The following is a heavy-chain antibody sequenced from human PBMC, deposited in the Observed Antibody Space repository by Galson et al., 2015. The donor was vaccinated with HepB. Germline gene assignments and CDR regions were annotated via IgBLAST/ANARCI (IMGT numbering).Heavy chain of an antibody. CDR3: ARGYGHRDGFRRDGFDF. Sequence: SLRLSCAGSGFTFGDFYVNWVRQAPGKGLEWISWISHGGDHKYYAASVRGRFTVYRDNAHNSVFLEMYSLRADDTAVYYCARGYGHRDGFRRDGFDFWGLGTPVTVSS. CDR2: ISHGGDHK. J-gene: IGHJ5*01. CDR1: GFTFGDFY. D-gene: IGHD3-10*01. V-gene: IGHV3-11*01.